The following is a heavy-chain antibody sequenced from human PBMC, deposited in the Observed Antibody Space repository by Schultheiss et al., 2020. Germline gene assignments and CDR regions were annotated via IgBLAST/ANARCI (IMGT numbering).Heavy chain of an antibody. Sequence: GGSLRLSCAASGFTFSNAWMNWVRQAPGKGLEWVGRIKSKTDGGTTDYAAPVKGRFTISRDDSKNTLYLQMNSLKTEDTAVYYFTTGSSCGGDCYFSFWLNDAFDIWGQGTMVNVSS. J-gene: IGHJ3*02. V-gene: IGHV3-15*07. D-gene: IGHD2-21*01. CDR3: TTGSSCGGDCYFSFWLNDAFDI. CDR2: IKSKTDGGTT. CDR1: GFTFSNAW.